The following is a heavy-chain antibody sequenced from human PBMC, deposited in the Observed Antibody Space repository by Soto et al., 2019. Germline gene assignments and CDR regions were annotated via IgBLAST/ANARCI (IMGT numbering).Heavy chain of an antibody. J-gene: IGHJ4*02. CDR2: IYYSGST. D-gene: IGHD5-18*01. Sequence: SETLPLTCTVSGGSISSGGYYWSWIRQHPGKGLEWIGYIYYSGSTYYNPSLKSRVTISVDTSKNQFSLKLSSVTAADTAVYYCARKKGYSYGYFDYWGQGTLVTVSS. CDR3: ARKKGYSYGYFDY. V-gene: IGHV4-31*03. CDR1: GGSISSGGYY.